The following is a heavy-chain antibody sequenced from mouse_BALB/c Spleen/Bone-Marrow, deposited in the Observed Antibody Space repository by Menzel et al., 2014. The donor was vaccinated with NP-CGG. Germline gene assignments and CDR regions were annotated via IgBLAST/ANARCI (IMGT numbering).Heavy chain of an antibody. CDR1: GFSLTGYG. CDR3: ARHYGSNYYAMDY. D-gene: IGHD1-1*01. Sequence: QVQLQQSGPGLVAPSQSLSITCTVSGFSLTGYGVNWVRQPPGKGLEWLGMIWGDGRTDYNSAFKSRLSISKDNSKSQVFLKMNSLQTDDTARYYCARHYGSNYYAMDYWGQGTSVTVSS. V-gene: IGHV2-6-7*01. CDR2: IWGDGRT. J-gene: IGHJ4*01.